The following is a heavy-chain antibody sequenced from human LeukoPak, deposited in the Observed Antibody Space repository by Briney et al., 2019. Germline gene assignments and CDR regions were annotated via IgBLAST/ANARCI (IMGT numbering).Heavy chain of an antibody. Sequence: SVKVSCKASGGTFSSYAISWVRQAPGQGLEWMGGIIPIFGTANYAQKFQGRVTITTDESTSTAYMELNSLRSEDTAVYYCAREFYYYDSSGYRDAFDIWGQGTMVTVSS. J-gene: IGHJ3*02. D-gene: IGHD3-22*01. CDR1: GGTFSSYA. CDR2: IIPIFGTA. V-gene: IGHV1-69*05. CDR3: AREFYYYDSSGYRDAFDI.